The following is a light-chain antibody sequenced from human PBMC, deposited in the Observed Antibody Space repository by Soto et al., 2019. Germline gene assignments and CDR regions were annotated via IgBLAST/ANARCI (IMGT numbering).Light chain of an antibody. J-gene: IGKJ1*01. V-gene: IGKV1-5*03. CDR1: QSISSW. CDR2: KAS. CDR3: QQYNSYWT. Sequence: DIQMTQSPSTLSASVGDRVTITCRASQSISSWFAWYQQKPGKAPKLLIYKASSLESGVPSRFSGSGFGTEFTLTISSLQPDDFATYYCQQYNSYWTFGQGTKVDIK.